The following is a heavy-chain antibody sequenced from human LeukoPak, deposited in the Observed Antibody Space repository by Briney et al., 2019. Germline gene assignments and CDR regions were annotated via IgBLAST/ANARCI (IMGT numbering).Heavy chain of an antibody. CDR3: ASGSSVDLWKNQYYFDY. CDR1: GGTFSSYA. CDR2: IIPIFGTA. Sequence: GASVKVSCKASGGTFSSYAISWVRQAPGQGLEWMGGIIPIFGTANYAQKFQGRVTITTAESTSTAYMELSSLRSEDTAVYYCASGSSVDLWKNQYYFDYWGQGTLVTVSS. V-gene: IGHV1-69*05. D-gene: IGHD3/OR15-3a*01. J-gene: IGHJ4*02.